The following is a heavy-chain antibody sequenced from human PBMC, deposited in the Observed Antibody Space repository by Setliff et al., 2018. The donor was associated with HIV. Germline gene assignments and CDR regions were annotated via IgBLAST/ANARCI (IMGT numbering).Heavy chain of an antibody. Sequence: ASVKVSCKASGYTFTSYAISWVRQAPGQGLEWMGIINPSGGSTSYAQKFQGRVTMTRDTSTSTVYRELSSLRSEDTAVYYCARDRPNYGDSSMNDAFDIWGQGTMVTVSS. J-gene: IGHJ3*02. CDR3: ARDRPNYGDSSMNDAFDI. CDR2: INPSGGST. V-gene: IGHV1-46*01. CDR1: GYTFTSYA. D-gene: IGHD3-22*01.